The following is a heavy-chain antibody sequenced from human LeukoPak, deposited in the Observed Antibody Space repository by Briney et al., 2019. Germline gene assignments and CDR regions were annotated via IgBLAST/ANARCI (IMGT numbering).Heavy chain of an antibody. J-gene: IGHJ3*02. CDR3: ARTQLDLDGFDI. CDR1: GFILGDYY. V-gene: IGHV3-11*06. Sequence: GGTLRLSCKASGFILGDYYMNWIRQAPGKGLECLSYISSGTINHSNYADSVRGRFTISRDNARNSLYLQMNSLRGEDTAVYYCARTQLDLDGFDIWGQGTTVTVSS. CDR2: ISSGTINHS. D-gene: IGHD1-1*01.